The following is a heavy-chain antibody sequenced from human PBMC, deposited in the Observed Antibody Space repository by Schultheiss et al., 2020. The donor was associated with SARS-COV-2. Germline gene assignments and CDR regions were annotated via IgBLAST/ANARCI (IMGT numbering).Heavy chain of an antibody. J-gene: IGHJ4*02. Sequence: ASVKVSCKASGYTFTSYYMHWVRQAPGQCLEWMGWISADDYNTNYAQRFQGRLTLTVDTPTNTAYMELRSLRSDDTAVYYCARERCSGDICYMFSHDFWGQGRLVTVSS. V-gene: IGHV1-18*04. CDR2: ISADDYNT. CDR3: ARERCSGDICYMFSHDF. CDR1: GYTFTSYY. D-gene: IGHD2-15*01.